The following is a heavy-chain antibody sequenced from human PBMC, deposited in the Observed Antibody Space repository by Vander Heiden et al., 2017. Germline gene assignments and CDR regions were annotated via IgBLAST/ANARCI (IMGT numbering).Heavy chain of an antibody. D-gene: IGHD3-3*01. Sequence: EVQPLESGGGLVQPGGSLRPSCAASGFTFTSYAMSWVRQAPGKGLEWVSAISGSGCSTYYADSVKGRFTISRDNSKNTLYLQMNSLRAEDTAVYYCAKVAGFWSGYAGDYWGQGTLVTVSS. J-gene: IGHJ4*02. CDR2: ISGSGCST. CDR3: AKVAGFWSGYAGDY. V-gene: IGHV3-23*01. CDR1: GFTFTSYA.